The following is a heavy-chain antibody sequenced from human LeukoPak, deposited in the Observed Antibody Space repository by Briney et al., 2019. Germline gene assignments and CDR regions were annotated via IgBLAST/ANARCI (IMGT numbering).Heavy chain of an antibody. J-gene: IGHJ4*02. CDR1: GGSISNQY. CDR2: TFYNGNT. CDR3: ARRYSSSWYYDY. D-gene: IGHD6-13*01. V-gene: IGHV4-59*11. Sequence: SETLSLTCAVSGGSISNQYWNWIRQPPWKGLEWIAYTFYNGNTNYNPSLKSRVTISLDTSKEQFSLKVSSVAAADTAVYYCARRYSSSWYYDYWGQGTLVTVSS.